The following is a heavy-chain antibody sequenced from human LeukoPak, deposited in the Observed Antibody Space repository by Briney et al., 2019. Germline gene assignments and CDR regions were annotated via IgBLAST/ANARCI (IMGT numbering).Heavy chain of an antibody. D-gene: IGHD3-3*01. Sequence: GGSLRLSCAASGFTFSSYWMSWVRQAPGKGLEWAANIKQDGSEKYYVDSVKGRFTISRDNAKNSLYLQMNSLRAEDTAVYYCARSRRFSFWSGYSTADYWGQGTLVTVSS. CDR3: ARSRRFSFWSGYSTADY. CDR2: IKQDGSEK. CDR1: GFTFSSYW. V-gene: IGHV3-7*01. J-gene: IGHJ4*02.